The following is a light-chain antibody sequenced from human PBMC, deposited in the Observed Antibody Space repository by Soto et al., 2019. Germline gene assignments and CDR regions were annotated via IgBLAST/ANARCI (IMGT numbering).Light chain of an antibody. J-gene: IGKJ4*01. Sequence: PITQSPSSLSASVGDRVTITCRASERISSWLAWYQQKPGKAPKLLIYKTSNLESGVPSRFSGSGSGTEFTLTIGRLQPDDSANDFCQQHKTFGGRTKVAI. CDR3: QQHKT. CDR2: KTS. V-gene: IGKV1-5*03. CDR1: ERISSW.